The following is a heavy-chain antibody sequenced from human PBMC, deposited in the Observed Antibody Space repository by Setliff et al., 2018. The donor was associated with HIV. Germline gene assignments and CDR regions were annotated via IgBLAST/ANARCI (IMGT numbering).Heavy chain of an antibody. V-gene: IGHV3-66*01. Sequence: PGGSLRLSCAASGFTVSSNYMSWVRQAPGKGLEWVSVIYIDGSTYYADSVRGRFTISRDNYKNTLYLQMKSLRAEDTAVYYCARDAAAPAAIEGAFDIWGQGTMVTVSS. J-gene: IGHJ3*02. CDR1: GFTVSSNY. D-gene: IGHD2-2*02. CDR2: IYIDGST. CDR3: ARDAAAPAAIEGAFDI.